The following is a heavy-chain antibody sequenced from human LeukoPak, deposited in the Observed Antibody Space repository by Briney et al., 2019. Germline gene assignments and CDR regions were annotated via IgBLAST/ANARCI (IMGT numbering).Heavy chain of an antibody. J-gene: IGHJ4*02. V-gene: IGHV3-30-3*01. CDR3: ARVLNYYDSSGYYFSY. Sequence: GRSLRLSCAASGFTFSYSTMHWVRQAPGKGLEWVAVISYDGSNKYYADSVKGRFTISRDNSKNTLYLQMNSLRAEDTAVYYCARVLNYYDSSGYYFSYWGQGTLVTVSS. CDR1: GFTFSYST. D-gene: IGHD3-22*01. CDR2: ISYDGSNK.